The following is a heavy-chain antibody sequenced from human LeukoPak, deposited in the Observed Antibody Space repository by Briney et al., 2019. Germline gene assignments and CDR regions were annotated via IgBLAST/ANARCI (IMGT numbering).Heavy chain of an antibody. J-gene: IGHJ3*02. V-gene: IGHV3-23*01. Sequence: GGSLRLYCAASGFNASSHAMSWVRQAPGKGPEWVSVMNHGGDKTYYADSVKGRFTISRDTSENTLYLQMNSLRVEDTAVYYCTKKLLGMGARSDAFDIWGQGTMVTVSS. CDR1: GFNASSHA. CDR3: TKKLLGMGARSDAFDI. D-gene: IGHD1-26*01. CDR2: MNHGGDKT.